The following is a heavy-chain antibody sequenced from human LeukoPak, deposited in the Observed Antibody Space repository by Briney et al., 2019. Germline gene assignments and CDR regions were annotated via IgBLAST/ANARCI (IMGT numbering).Heavy chain of an antibody. J-gene: IGHJ4*02. CDR3: ATDRSLSYFDY. CDR2: IYYDGRDK. V-gene: IGHV3-33*01. Sequence: PGGSLRLSCAASGLTFKNYGMHWVRQAPGKGLEWVSIIYYDGRDKYYADSVKGRFTVSRDNSKNTLFLEMNSLRDEDTAVYSCATDRSLSYFDYWGQGTLVTVSS. CDR1: GLTFKNYG.